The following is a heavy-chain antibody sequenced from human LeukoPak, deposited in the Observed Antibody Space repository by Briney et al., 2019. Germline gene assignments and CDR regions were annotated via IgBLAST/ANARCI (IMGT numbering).Heavy chain of an antibody. J-gene: IGHJ4*02. Sequence: ASVKLSCKASGYTFTSYDINWVRQATGQGLEWMGWMTPNSGNTDYAQKFQGRVTMPGNTSKNTAYMQLSSLRSEDTAVCYCARGPTWRGGPYYFDYWGQGTLVTVSS. V-gene: IGHV1-8*01. CDR2: MTPNSGNT. CDR1: GYTFTSYD. D-gene: IGHD3-10*01. CDR3: ARGPTWRGGPYYFDY.